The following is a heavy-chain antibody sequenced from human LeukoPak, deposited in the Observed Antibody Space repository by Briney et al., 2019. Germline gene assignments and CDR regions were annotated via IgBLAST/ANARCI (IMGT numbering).Heavy chain of an antibody. Sequence: GGSLRLSCAASGFTFSNYEMNWVRQAPGKGLEWVSYIGSSGSTIYYADSVKGRFTISRDNAKNSLYLQMNSLKTEDTAMYYCASLRAPYDAFDIWGQGTMVTVSS. J-gene: IGHJ3*02. V-gene: IGHV3-48*03. CDR3: ASLRAPYDAFDI. CDR2: IGSSGSTI. CDR1: GFTFSNYE. D-gene: IGHD1-26*01.